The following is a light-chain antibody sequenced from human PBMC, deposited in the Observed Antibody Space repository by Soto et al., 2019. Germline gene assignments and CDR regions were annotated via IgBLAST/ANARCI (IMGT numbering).Light chain of an antibody. CDR2: GAS. CDR3: QQYNNWPLYT. Sequence: EIVMTQSPATLSVSPGERATLSCRASQSVSSNLAWYQQKPGQAPRLLIYGASTRATGIPARFNGSGSWTESTLTISSLQSEEFAVYYWQQYNNWPLYTFGQGTKLEIK. J-gene: IGKJ2*01. CDR1: QSVSSN. V-gene: IGKV3-15*01.